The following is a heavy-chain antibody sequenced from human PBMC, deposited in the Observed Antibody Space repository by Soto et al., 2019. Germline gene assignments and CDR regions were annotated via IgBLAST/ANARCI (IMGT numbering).Heavy chain of an antibody. Sequence: QVQLVQSGADLKKPGASVKVSCKASGYTFTDYYMHWVRQAPGQGLEWMGLINPNNGGTSYAQKFEGWVTMTRDTSISTAYMEVRRLTSDDTAVYYCARGSPTTTPFDYWGQGTLVTVSS. J-gene: IGHJ4*02. CDR3: ARGSPTTTPFDY. V-gene: IGHV1-2*04. D-gene: IGHD1-1*01. CDR2: INPNNGGT. CDR1: GYTFTDYY.